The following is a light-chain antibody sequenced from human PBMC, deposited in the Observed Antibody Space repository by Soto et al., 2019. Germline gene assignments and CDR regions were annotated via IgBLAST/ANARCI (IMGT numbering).Light chain of an antibody. V-gene: IGKV3-20*01. CDR2: GSS. CDR1: QSVSATY. CDR3: QQSYSTPPWT. J-gene: IGKJ1*01. Sequence: EVVLTQSPGTLSLSPGERATLSCRASQSVSATYIAWYQQKSGQAPRLLLYGSSSRATGVADRFSGSGSGTDFTLTISSLQPEDFATYYCQQSYSTPPWTFGQGTKVDIK.